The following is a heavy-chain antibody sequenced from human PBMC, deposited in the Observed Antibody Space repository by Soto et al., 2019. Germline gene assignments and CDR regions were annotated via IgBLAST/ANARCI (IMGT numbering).Heavy chain of an antibody. J-gene: IGHJ6*03. Sequence: EVLLVESGGGLVQPGRSLRLSCAASGFTFDDYAMHWVRQAPGKGLEWVSGISWNSGSIGYADSVKGRFTISRDNAKNSLYLHMNSLRAEDTALYYCAKDSGYDPWGYYYYYMDVWGKGTTVTVSS. CDR2: ISWNSGSI. V-gene: IGHV3-9*01. D-gene: IGHD5-12*01. CDR3: AKDSGYDPWGYYYYYMDV. CDR1: GFTFDDYA.